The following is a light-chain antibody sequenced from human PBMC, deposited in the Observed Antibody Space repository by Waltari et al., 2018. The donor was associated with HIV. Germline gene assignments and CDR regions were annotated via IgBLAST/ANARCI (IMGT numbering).Light chain of an antibody. CDR2: GAS. Sequence: IVLTQSPGTVSLSPGERAALSCRASESVSISYLAWYQQRPGLAPRLLVYGASSMAAGIPDRFRGSGSGTDFTLIISRLEPEDFAVYYCQHYGSSVWTFGQGTKVEIK. V-gene: IGKV3-20*01. CDR1: ESVSISY. CDR3: QHYGSSVWT. J-gene: IGKJ1*01.